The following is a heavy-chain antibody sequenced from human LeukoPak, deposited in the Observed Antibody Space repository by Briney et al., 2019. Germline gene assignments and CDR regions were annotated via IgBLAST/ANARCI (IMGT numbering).Heavy chain of an antibody. J-gene: IGHJ5*02. D-gene: IGHD4-23*01. Sequence: ASVKVSCKASGYTFTGYYMHWVRQAPGQGLEWMGWINPNSGGTNYAQKFQGRVTMTRDTSISTAYMELSRLRSEDTAVYYCARDNSVEDTAWWFDPWGQGTLVTVSS. CDR3: ARDNSVEDTAWWFDP. V-gene: IGHV1-2*02. CDR1: GYTFTGYY. CDR2: INPNSGGT.